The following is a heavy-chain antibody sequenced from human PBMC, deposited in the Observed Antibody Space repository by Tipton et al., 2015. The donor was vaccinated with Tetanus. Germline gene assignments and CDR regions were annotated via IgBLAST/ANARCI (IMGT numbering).Heavy chain of an antibody. CDR3: ARLTGHSMDVVDYYYFGMDV. D-gene: IGHD2-21*01. J-gene: IGHJ6*02. V-gene: IGHV4-61*01. CDR1: GASIGSISYY. Sequence: TLSLTCTVSGASIGSISYYWSWTRQPPGKGLEWIGYIYYTGSTNYNPSLKSGVTISLDTSKNQFSLKLTSVSAADTAVYYCARLTGHSMDVVDYYYFGMDVWGQGTKVTVSS. CDR2: IYYTGST.